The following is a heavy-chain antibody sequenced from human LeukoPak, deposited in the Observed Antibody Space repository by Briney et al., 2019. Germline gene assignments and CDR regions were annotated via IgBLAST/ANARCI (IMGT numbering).Heavy chain of an antibody. D-gene: IGHD2-15*01. J-gene: IGHJ4*02. CDR3: ARGAPGSHCSGGSCPYFDY. CDR1: GYTFTSYD. Sequence: GASVKVSCKASGYTFTSYDINWVRQAPGQGLEWMGWMNPNTGNTGYAQKFRGRVTMTRNTSISTASMGLSSLTSEDTAVYYCARGAPGSHCSGGSCPYFDYWGQGTLVSVSS. CDR2: MNPNTGNT. V-gene: IGHV1-8*01.